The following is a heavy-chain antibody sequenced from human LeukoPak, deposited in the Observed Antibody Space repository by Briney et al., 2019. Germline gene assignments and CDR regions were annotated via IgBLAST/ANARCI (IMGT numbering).Heavy chain of an antibody. Sequence: PGGSLRLSCAASGFTFSSYEMNWVRQAPGKGLEWVSYISSSGSTIYYADSVKGRFTISRDNAKNPLYLQMNSLRAEDTAVYYCTIVGATTFDYWGQGTLVTVSS. J-gene: IGHJ4*02. CDR3: TIVGATTFDY. D-gene: IGHD1-26*01. CDR1: GFTFSSYE. CDR2: ISSSGSTI. V-gene: IGHV3-48*03.